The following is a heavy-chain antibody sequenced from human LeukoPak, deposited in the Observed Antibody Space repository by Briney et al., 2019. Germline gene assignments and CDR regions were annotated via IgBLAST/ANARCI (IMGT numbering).Heavy chain of an antibody. V-gene: IGHV2-5*02. CDR3: AHRSADYGGNSGYYFDY. Sequence: SGPTLVNPTQTLTLTCTFSGFSLSTSGVGVGWIRQPPGKALEWLALIYWDEDKRYSPSLKTRLTITKDTSKNQVVLTMTNMDPVDTATYYCAHRSADYGGNSGYYFDYWGQGTLVTVSS. CDR1: GFSLSTSGVG. D-gene: IGHD4-23*01. CDR2: IYWDEDK. J-gene: IGHJ4*02.